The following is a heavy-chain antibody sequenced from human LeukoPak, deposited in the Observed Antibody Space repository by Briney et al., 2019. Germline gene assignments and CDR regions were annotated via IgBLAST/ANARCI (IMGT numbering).Heavy chain of an antibody. D-gene: IGHD2-2*01. Sequence: ASVKVSCKASGGTFSSYAISWVRQAPGQGLEWMGRIIPIFGIANYAQKFQGRVTITADKSTSTADMELSSLRSEDTAVYYCAARVDVLVPDGGWFDPWGQGTLVTVSS. J-gene: IGHJ5*02. CDR3: AARVDVLVPDGGWFDP. CDR2: IIPIFGIA. CDR1: GGTFSSYA. V-gene: IGHV1-69*04.